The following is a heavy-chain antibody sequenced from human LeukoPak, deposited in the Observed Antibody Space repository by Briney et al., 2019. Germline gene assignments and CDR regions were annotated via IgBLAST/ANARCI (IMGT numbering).Heavy chain of an antibody. D-gene: IGHD6-19*01. CDR2: INPSGGST. CDR3: ATRLGSGWYEQPDY. CDR1: GYTFTSYY. Sequence: ASVKVSCKASGYTFTSYYMHWVRQAPGQGLEWMGIINPSGGSTSYAQKFQGRVTMTEDTSTDTAYMELSSLRSEDTAVYYCATRLGSGWYEQPDYWGQGTLVTVSS. J-gene: IGHJ4*02. V-gene: IGHV1-46*01.